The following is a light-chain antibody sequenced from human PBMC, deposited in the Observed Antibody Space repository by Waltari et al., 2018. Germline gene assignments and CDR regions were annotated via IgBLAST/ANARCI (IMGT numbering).Light chain of an antibody. J-gene: IGKJ2*01. CDR1: QSVSNSY. CDR2: GAS. V-gene: IGKV3-20*01. Sequence: EIVLTQSPGPLSLSPGERATISCRASQSVSNSYLAWYQQKPGQAPRLLIYGASSRATGIPDRFSGSGSGTDFTLTISRLEPEDFAVYYCQQYGSSPYTFGQGTKLEIK. CDR3: QQYGSSPYT.